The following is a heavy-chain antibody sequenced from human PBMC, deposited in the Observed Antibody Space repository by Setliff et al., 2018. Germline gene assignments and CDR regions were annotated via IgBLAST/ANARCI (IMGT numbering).Heavy chain of an antibody. CDR3: ARRRRFDSGGPRSPWYFDL. D-gene: IGHD3-22*01. Sequence: PGESLKISCKASGYNFLDYWIGWVRQMPGKGLEWMGIIYPDDSDTRYSPSVQGPFTISADKSISTAYLQWSSLKASDTAFYYCARRRRFDSGGPRSPWYFDLWGRGTRVTVS. V-gene: IGHV5-51*01. J-gene: IGHJ2*01. CDR1: GYNFLDYW. CDR2: IYPDDSDT.